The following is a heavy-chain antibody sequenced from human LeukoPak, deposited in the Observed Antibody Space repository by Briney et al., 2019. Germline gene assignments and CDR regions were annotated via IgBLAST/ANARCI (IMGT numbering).Heavy chain of an antibody. CDR2: IYSGGST. CDR3: ASGYSSGWYYYYYGMDV. D-gene: IGHD6-19*01. J-gene: IGHJ6*02. Sequence: PGGSLRLSCAASGFTFSSNYMSWVRQAPGKGLEWVSVIYSGGSTYYADSVKGRFTISRDNCKNTLYLQMNSLRAEDTAVYYCASGYSSGWYYYYYGMDVWGQGTTVTVSS. V-gene: IGHV3-53*01. CDR1: GFTFSSNY.